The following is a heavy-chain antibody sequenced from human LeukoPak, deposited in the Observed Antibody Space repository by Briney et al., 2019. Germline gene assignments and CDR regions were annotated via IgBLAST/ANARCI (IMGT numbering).Heavy chain of an antibody. V-gene: IGHV3-7*01. J-gene: IGHJ4*02. CDR1: GFTFSNYW. D-gene: IGHD3-10*01. Sequence: PGGSLRLSCAASGFTFSNYWMTWVRQTPGKGLELVAHINLDGNEQFYMDPVKGRFSITRDNAANSVYLQMNSLRVEDTALYYCARAGVGVTILDYWGQGTLVTVSS. CDR2: INLDGNEQ. CDR3: ARAGVGVTILDY.